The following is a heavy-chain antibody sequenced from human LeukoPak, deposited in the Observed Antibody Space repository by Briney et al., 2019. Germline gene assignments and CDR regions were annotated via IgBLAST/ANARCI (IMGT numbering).Heavy chain of an antibody. J-gene: IGHJ6*02. Sequence: GGSLRLSCEASRFIFSSYSMNWVRQAPGKGLEWLSYISESSSHRYYADSVKGRFTISRDNANNSLYLEMNGLRAEDTATYYCARGRAALARIGGMDVWGQGTTVTVSS. CDR2: ISESSSHR. V-gene: IGHV3-21*06. CDR3: ARGRAALARIGGMDV. D-gene: IGHD5-12*01. CDR1: RFIFSSYS.